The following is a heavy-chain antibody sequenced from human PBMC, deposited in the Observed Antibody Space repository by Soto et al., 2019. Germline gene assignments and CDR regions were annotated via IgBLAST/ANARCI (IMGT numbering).Heavy chain of an antibody. CDR1: GGSISSSSYY. V-gene: IGHV4-39*01. J-gene: IGHJ5*02. CDR3: ARQWSGVVIRRWFDP. Sequence: SETLSLTCTVSGGSISSSSYYWGWIRQPPGKGLEWIGSIYYSGSTCYNPSLKSRVTISVDTSKNQFSLKLSSVTAADTAVYYCARQWSGVVIRRWFDPWGQGTLVTVSS. CDR2: IYYSGST. D-gene: IGHD3-22*01.